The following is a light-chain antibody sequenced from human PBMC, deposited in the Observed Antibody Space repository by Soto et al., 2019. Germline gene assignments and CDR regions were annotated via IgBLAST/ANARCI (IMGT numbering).Light chain of an antibody. Sequence: DIQMTQYPSSLSASVEDSVIITCRASQSISNHLNWYQQKPGKAPKLLIFAASSLQSGVPSRFSGSRSGPDFTLTISSLQPGDFATYYCQQSYSSPPTFGQGTKVDIK. CDR1: QSISNH. J-gene: IGKJ1*01. V-gene: IGKV1-39*01. CDR2: AAS. CDR3: QQSYSSPPT.